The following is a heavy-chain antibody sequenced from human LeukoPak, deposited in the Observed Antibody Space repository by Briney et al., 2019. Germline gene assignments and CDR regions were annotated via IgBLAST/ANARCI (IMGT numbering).Heavy chain of an antibody. V-gene: IGHV4-59*01. D-gene: IGHD6-19*01. CDR2: ISDSGST. CDR1: GGSISSYY. Sequence: SETLSLTCTVSGGSISSYYWSWIRQPPGKGLEWTGYISDSGSTHYNPSLKSRLTISVDTSKNQFSLKLGSVTAADTAMYYCARTRYSGGWFFDYWGQGTLVTVSS. J-gene: IGHJ4*02. CDR3: ARTRYSGGWFFDY.